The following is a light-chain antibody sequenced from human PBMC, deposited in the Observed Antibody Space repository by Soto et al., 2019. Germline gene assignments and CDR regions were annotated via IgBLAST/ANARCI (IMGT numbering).Light chain of an antibody. CDR3: SSYTSSSTYV. V-gene: IGLV2-14*03. Sequence: QSARSQPASVSESPGQSITMSCTGTSSDVGGYDYVSWYQQHPGKAPKLIIYDVSDRPSGVSNRFSGSKSGNTASLTISGLQAEDEADYYCSSYTSSSTYVFGTGTKVTVL. J-gene: IGLJ1*01. CDR1: SSDVGGYDY. CDR2: DVS.